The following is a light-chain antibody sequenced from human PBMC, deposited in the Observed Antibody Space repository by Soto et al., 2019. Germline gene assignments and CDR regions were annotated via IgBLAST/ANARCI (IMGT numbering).Light chain of an antibody. J-gene: IGKJ1*01. CDR2: KAS. Sequence: DIQMTQSPSTLSASVGDIVTITCRANQTINSWLAWYQQKSGKAPKLLIYKASSLESGVPSRFSGSGSGTEFTLTISSLQPDGFATYYCQQYNDSSRTFGQGTKVEIK. CDR1: QTINSW. CDR3: QQYNDSSRT. V-gene: IGKV1-5*03.